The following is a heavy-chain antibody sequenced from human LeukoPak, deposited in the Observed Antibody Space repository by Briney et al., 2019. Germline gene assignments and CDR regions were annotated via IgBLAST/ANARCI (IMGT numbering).Heavy chain of an antibody. CDR1: GGSIRSSNW. CDR2: IYHSGTT. Sequence: PSETLSLTCAVPGGSIRSSNWWSWVRQPPGKGLEWIGEIYHSGTTNYSPSLKSRVIISVDKSKNQFSLKLSSVTAADTAVYYCARVAVDGAFDIWGQGTMVTVSS. J-gene: IGHJ3*02. D-gene: IGHD5-24*01. CDR3: ARVAVDGAFDI. V-gene: IGHV4-4*02.